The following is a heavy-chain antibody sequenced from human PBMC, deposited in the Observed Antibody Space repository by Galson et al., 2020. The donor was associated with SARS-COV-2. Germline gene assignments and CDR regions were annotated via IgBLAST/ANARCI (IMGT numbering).Heavy chain of an antibody. CDR3: ARVKGIQWFGELGWFDP. CDR1: GGSFSSSY. V-gene: IGHV4-34*01. Sequence: SETLSLTCAVYGGSFSSSYWSWIRQSPGTGLEWIGQISHSGNTNYNPSLKSRVTISVDTSKNQFSLNLSSVTAADTAVYYCARVKGIQWFGELGWFDPWGQGTLVTVSS. D-gene: IGHD3-10*01. CDR2: ISHSGNT. J-gene: IGHJ5*02.